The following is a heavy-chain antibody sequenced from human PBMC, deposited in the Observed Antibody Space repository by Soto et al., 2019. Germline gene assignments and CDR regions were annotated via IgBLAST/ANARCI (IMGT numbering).Heavy chain of an antibody. CDR3: ARDGAPVDIAMVSAFDI. CDR1: GYTFTSYY. V-gene: IGHV1-46*01. D-gene: IGHD5-18*01. J-gene: IGHJ3*02. CDR2: INPSGGST. Sequence: ASVKVSCKASGYTFTSYYMHWVRQAPGQGLEWMGIINPSGGSTSYAQKFQGRVTMTRDTSTSTVYMELSSLRSEDTAVYYCARDGAPVDIAMVSAFDIWGQGTMVT.